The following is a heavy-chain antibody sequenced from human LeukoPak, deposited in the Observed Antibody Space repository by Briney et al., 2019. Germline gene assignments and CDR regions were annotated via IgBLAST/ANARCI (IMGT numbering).Heavy chain of an antibody. V-gene: IGHV3-48*03. CDR3: AREKDTCHGGCSDY. D-gene: IGHD2-15*01. CDR1: GFPFSRYE. Sequence: GGSLRLSCAASGFPFSRYEMNWVRQAPGKGLEWVSYISSSGTNIHYADSVKGRFTVSRDNAKSSLFLQMNSLRVEDTGVYYCAREKDTCHGGCSDYWGQGTLVTVSS. J-gene: IGHJ4*02. CDR2: ISSSGTNI.